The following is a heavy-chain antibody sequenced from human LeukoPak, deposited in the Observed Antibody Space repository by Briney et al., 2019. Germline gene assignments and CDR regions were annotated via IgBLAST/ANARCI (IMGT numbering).Heavy chain of an antibody. J-gene: IGHJ4*02. V-gene: IGHV3-30*03. Sequence: GGSLRLSCAASGFTFSSYGMHWVRQAPGKGLEWVAVISYDGSNKYYADSVKGRFTISRDNSKNTLYLQMNSLRAEDTAVYYCARLKAVAGMNLPTDYWGQGTLVTVSS. D-gene: IGHD6-19*01. CDR3: ARLKAVAGMNLPTDY. CDR1: GFTFSSYG. CDR2: ISYDGSNK.